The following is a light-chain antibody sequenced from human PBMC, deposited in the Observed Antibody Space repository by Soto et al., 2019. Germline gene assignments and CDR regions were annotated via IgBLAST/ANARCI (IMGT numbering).Light chain of an antibody. V-gene: IGLV1-40*01. Sequence: QSVLTQPPSVSGAPGQTITISCTGSSSNIGAGYDVHWYQQLPGRAPKLLIYGNSNRPSGVPDRFSGSKSGTSASLAITGLQAEDEADYYCQSYDSSLSGWVFGGGTKVTVL. CDR2: GNS. J-gene: IGLJ3*02. CDR3: QSYDSSLSGWV. CDR1: SSNIGAGYD.